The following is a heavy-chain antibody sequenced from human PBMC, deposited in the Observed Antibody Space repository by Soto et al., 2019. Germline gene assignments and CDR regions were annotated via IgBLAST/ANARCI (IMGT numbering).Heavy chain of an antibody. D-gene: IGHD2-15*01. CDR3: ARVETFLGYCSGGSCLRANWFDP. J-gene: IGHJ5*02. V-gene: IGHV1-69*10. Sequence: SVKVSCKASGGTFSSYAISWVRQAPGQGLEWMGGIIPILGTANYAQKFQGRVTITADKSTSTAYMELSSLRSEDTAVYYCARVETFLGYCSGGSCLRANWFDPWGQGTLVTVSS. CDR1: GGTFSSYA. CDR2: IIPILGTA.